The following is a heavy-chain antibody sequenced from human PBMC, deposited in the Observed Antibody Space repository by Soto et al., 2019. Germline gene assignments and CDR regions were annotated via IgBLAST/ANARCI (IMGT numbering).Heavy chain of an antibody. Sequence: PGGSLRLSCAASGFTFSSYAMNWVRQAPGKGLEWVSVISGSGGSTYYADSVKGRFTISRDNSRNTLYLQMNSLRAEDTAVYYCAKGSGYYYDNAGSNWFDPWGQGTLVTVSS. CDR3: AKGSGYYYDNAGSNWFDP. CDR1: GFTFSSYA. D-gene: IGHD3-22*01. V-gene: IGHV3-23*01. J-gene: IGHJ5*02. CDR2: ISGSGGST.